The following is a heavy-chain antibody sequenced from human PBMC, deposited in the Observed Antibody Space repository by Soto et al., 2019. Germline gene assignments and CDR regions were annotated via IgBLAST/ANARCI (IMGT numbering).Heavy chain of an antibody. CDR2: IYHSGST. CDR1: GGSISSSNW. D-gene: IGHD2-21*02. V-gene: IGHV4-4*02. CDR3: ARDGGNSWGGGLYYFDY. J-gene: IGHJ4*02. Sequence: QVQLQESGPGLVKPSGTLSLTCAVSGGSISSSNWWSWVRQPPGKGLEWIGEIYHSGSTNYNPSLKSRVTISVGKSKNQFSLKLSSVTAADTAGYYCARDGGNSWGGGLYYFDYWGQGTLVTVSS.